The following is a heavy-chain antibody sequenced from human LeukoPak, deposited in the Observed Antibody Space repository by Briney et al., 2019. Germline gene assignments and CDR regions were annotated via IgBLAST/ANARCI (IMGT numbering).Heavy chain of an antibody. D-gene: IGHD3-10*01. Sequence: GGSLRLSCAASGFTFGSHTMNWVRQAPGKGLEWVSCISSSSSSYIYYADSVKGRFTISRDNAKNSLYLQMNSLRAEDTAVYYCARDRGAMVRGVIITWGQGTLVTVSS. V-gene: IGHV3-21*01. CDR3: ARDRGAMVRGVIIT. CDR1: GFTFGSHT. J-gene: IGHJ5*02. CDR2: ISSSSSSYI.